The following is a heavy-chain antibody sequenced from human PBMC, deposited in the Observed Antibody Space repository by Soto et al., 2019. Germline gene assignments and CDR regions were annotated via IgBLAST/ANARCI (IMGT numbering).Heavy chain of an antibody. CDR1: GFTFSNYW. CDR3: ARADCVGGTCYSLAGAFYYYMDV. D-gene: IGHD2-15*01. V-gene: IGHV3-74*02. J-gene: IGHJ6*03. Sequence: EVQLVESGGGLVQPGGSLRLSCAASGFTFSNYWMYWVRQAPGQGLEWVSRINSDGSVSSYADSVQGRLTISRDNVKNTLYLQMDSLRAEDTAVYYGARADCVGGTCYSLAGAFYYYMDVWGKGTTVTVFS. CDR2: INSDGSVS.